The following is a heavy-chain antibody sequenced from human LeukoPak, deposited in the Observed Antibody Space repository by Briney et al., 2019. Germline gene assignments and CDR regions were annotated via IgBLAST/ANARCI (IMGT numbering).Heavy chain of an antibody. CDR3: ARGAYSSGWRDFDY. J-gene: IGHJ4*02. CDR1: GYTFTSYG. D-gene: IGHD6-19*01. CDR2: INAGNGNT. V-gene: IGHV1-3*01. Sequence: ASVKVSCKASGYTFTSYGISWVRQAPGQRLEWMGWINAGNGNTKYPQKFQGRVTITRDTSASTAYMELSSLRSEDTAVYYCARGAYSSGWRDFDYWGQGTLVTVSS.